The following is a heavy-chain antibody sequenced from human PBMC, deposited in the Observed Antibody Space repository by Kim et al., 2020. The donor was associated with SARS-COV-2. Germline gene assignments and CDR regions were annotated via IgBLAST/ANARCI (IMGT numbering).Heavy chain of an antibody. D-gene: IGHD6-19*01. V-gene: IGHV4-39*07. CDR3: ARDRDSSGWYLPERAFDI. CDR1: GGSISSSSYY. Sequence: SETLSLTCTVSGGSISSSSYYWGWIRQPPGKGLEWIGSIYYSGSTYYNPSLKSRVTISVDTSKNQFSLKLSSVTAADTAGYYCARDRDSSGWYLPERAFDIWGQGTMVTVSS. CDR2: IYYSGST. J-gene: IGHJ3*02.